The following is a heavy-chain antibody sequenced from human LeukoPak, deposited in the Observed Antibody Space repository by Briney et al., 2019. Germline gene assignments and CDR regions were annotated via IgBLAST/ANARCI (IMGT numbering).Heavy chain of an antibody. CDR2: INPSGGST. J-gene: IGHJ6*02. CDR3: AREDDSSGYYFRYYYYYGMDV. D-gene: IGHD3-22*01. V-gene: IGHV1-46*01. CDR1: GYTFTSYY. Sequence: ASVKVSCKASGYTFTSYYMHWVRQAPGQGLEWMGIINPSGGSTSYAQKFQGRVTMTRDTSTGTVYMELSSLRSEDTAVYYCAREDDSSGYYFRYYYYYGMDVWGQGTTVTVSS.